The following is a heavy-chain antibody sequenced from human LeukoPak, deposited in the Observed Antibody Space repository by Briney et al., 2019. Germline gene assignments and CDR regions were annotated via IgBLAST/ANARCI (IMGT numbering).Heavy chain of an antibody. CDR1: GFTFSSYS. V-gene: IGHV3-21*01. D-gene: IGHD3-3*01. CDR2: ISSSSSYI. CDR3: ARDSIITIFGVVIRLDY. Sequence: NTGGSLRLSCAASGFTFSSYSMNWVRLAPGKGLGWVSSISSSSSYIYYADSVKGRFTISRDNAKNSLYLQMNSLRAEDTAVYYCARDSIITIFGVVIRLDYWGQGTLVTVSS. J-gene: IGHJ4*02.